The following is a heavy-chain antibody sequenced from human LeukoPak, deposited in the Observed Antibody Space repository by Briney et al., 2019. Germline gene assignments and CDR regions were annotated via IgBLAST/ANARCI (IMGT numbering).Heavy chain of an antibody. V-gene: IGHV4-59*01. J-gene: IGHJ3*02. CDR2: IYYSGST. Sequence: SETLSLTCTVSGGSISSYYWSWIRQPPGKGLEWTGYIYYSGSTNYNPSLKSRVTISVDTSKNQFSLKLRSVTAADTAVYYCTTNYYDSSGYQTPDAFDIWGQGTMVTVSS. CDR3: TTNYYDSSGYQTPDAFDI. CDR1: GGSISSYY. D-gene: IGHD3-22*01.